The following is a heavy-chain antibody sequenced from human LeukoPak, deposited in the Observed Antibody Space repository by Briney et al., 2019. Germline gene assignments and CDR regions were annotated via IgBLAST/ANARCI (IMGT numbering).Heavy chain of an antibody. J-gene: IGHJ4*02. CDR2: ISAYNGNT. CDR1: GYTFTSYG. CDR3: ARAETTLLLDY. D-gene: IGHD4-11*01. V-gene: IGHV1-18*01. Sequence: GASVKVSCKASGYTFTSYGISWVRQAPGQGLEWMGWISAYNGNTNYAQKLQGRVTMTTDPSTSTVYMEVRSLRSDDTAVYYCARAETTLLLDYWGQGTLVTVSS.